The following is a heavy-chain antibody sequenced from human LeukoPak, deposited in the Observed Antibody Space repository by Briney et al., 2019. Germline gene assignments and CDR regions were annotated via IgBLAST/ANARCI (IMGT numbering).Heavy chain of an antibody. CDR3: AKDPPFFGVVTQHDY. Sequence: PGGSLRLSCAVSGFTFSSNHMSWVRQAPGKGLEWVSVFYSGGDTHYADSVKGRFTISRDNSKNTLYLQMNSLRAEDTAVYYCAKDPPFFGVVTQHDYWGQGTLVTVSS. CDR1: GFTFSSNH. J-gene: IGHJ4*02. CDR2: FYSGGDT. D-gene: IGHD3-3*01. V-gene: IGHV3-53*01.